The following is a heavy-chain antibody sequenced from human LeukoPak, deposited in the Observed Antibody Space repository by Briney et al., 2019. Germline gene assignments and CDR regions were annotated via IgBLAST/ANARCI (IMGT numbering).Heavy chain of an antibody. CDR1: GYTFTGYY. Sequence: GASVKVSCKASGYTFTGYYIHWVRQAPGQGLEWMGWINPNSGGRNYAQKFQGRVTMTRDTSTTYMELSRLRSDDTAVYYCARVPYYYSLGDYWGQGTLVTVSS. J-gene: IGHJ4*02. D-gene: IGHD3-10*01. CDR3: ARVPYYYSLGDY. CDR2: INPNSGGR. V-gene: IGHV1-2*02.